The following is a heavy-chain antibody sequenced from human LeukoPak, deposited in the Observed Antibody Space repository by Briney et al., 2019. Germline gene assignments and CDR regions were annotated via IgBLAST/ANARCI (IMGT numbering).Heavy chain of an antibody. CDR2: ISSSSSYI. CDR1: GFTFSSYS. D-gene: IGHD3-22*01. J-gene: IGHJ4*02. Sequence: GGSLRLSCAASGFTFSSYSMNWVRQAPGKGLEWVSSISSSSSYIYYADSVKGRFTISRDNAKNSLYLQMNSLRAEDTAVYYCARGEYYYDSSGYYTMDYWGQGTLVTVSS. CDR3: ARGEYYYDSSGYYTMDY. V-gene: IGHV3-21*01.